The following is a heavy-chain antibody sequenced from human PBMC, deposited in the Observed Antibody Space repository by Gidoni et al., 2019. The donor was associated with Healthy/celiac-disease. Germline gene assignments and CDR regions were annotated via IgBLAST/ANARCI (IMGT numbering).Heavy chain of an antibody. V-gene: IGHV3-21*01. J-gene: IGHJ4*02. Sequence: EVQLVESGGGLVKPGGSLRLACAASGFTCRSYSMNWVRQAPGKGLEWVSSIRSSSSYIYYADSVKGRFTISRDIAKNSLYLQMNSLRAEDTAVYYCARDHPYAVVTAIPLDYWGQGTLVTVSS. CDR2: IRSSSSYI. CDR3: ARDHPYAVVTAIPLDY. D-gene: IGHD2-21*02. CDR1: GFTCRSYS.